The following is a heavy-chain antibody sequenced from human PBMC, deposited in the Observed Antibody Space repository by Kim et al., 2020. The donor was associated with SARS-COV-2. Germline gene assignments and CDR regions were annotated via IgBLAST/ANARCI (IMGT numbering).Heavy chain of an antibody. CDR3: TTDQGAFFDPEFDAFDI. J-gene: IGHJ3*02. CDR2: IKSKTDGGTT. CDR1: GFTFSNAW. D-gene: IGHD3-9*01. V-gene: IGHV3-15*01. Sequence: GGSLRLSCAASGFTFSNAWMSWVRQAPGKGLEWVGRIKSKTDGGTTDYAAPVKGRFTISRDDSKNTLYLQMNSLKTEDTAVYYCTTDQGAFFDPEFDAFDIWGQGTMVTVSS.